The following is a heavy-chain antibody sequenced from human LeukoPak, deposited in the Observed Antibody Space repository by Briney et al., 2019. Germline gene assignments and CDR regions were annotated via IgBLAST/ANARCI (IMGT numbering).Heavy chain of an antibody. CDR3: ARDLGYSGTFLAFDM. V-gene: IGHV6-1*01. Sequence: SQTLSLTCTISGDSVSSNSAAWNWIRQSPSRGLDWLGRTYYRSKYYNDYAVSVKSRITINADTSKNQFSLQLSSVTPEDTPVYYCARDLGYSGTFLAFDMWGQGTMVAVSS. CDR1: GDSVSSNSAA. J-gene: IGHJ3*02. CDR2: TYYRSKYYN. D-gene: IGHD6-13*01.